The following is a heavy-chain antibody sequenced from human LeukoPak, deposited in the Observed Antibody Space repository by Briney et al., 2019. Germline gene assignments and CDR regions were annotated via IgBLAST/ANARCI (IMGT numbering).Heavy chain of an antibody. CDR1: GFTFSSYS. D-gene: IGHD1-14*01. Sequence: GGSLRLSCAASGFTFSSYSMNWVRQAPGKGLEWVSYISSSSSTIYYADSVKGRFTISRDNAKNSLYLQMNSLRAEDTAVYYCAKGGARYNLIPALDYWGQGTLVTVSS. V-gene: IGHV3-48*01. J-gene: IGHJ4*02. CDR3: AKGGARYNLIPALDY. CDR2: ISSSSSTI.